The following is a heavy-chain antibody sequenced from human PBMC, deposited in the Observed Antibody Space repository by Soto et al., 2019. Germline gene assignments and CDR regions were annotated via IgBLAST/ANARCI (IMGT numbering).Heavy chain of an antibody. CDR2: ISAYNGNT. CDR3: ARDRVLPRRTSGSGSWDAFDI. J-gene: IGHJ3*02. Sequence: ASVKVCCKASGYTFTSYGISWVRQAPGQGLEWMGWISAYNGNTNYAQKLQGRVTMTTDTSTSTAYMELRGLRSDDTAVYYCARDRVLPRRTSGSGSWDAFDIWGQGTMVTVSS. CDR1: GYTFTSYG. D-gene: IGHD3-10*01. V-gene: IGHV1-18*01.